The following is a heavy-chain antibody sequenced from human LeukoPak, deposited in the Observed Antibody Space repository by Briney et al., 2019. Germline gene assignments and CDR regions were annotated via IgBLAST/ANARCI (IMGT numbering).Heavy chain of an antibody. V-gene: IGHV3-23*01. CDR2: ISDSGGST. Sequence: GGSLRLSCAASGFTFSTYAMSWVRQAPGKGLEWVSAISDSGGSTYYADSVKGRFSISRDNSKNTLYLQMNSLRAEDTAVYYCAKYYDSWSGCFDYWGQGTLVTASS. D-gene: IGHD3-3*01. CDR3: AKYYDSWSGCFDY. J-gene: IGHJ4*02. CDR1: GFTFSTYA.